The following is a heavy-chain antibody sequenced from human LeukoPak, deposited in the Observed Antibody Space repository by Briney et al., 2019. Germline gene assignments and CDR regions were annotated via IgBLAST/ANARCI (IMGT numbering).Heavy chain of an antibody. CDR2: IYYSGST. CDR3: ARDQGVTASLAADAFDI. V-gene: IGHV4-31*03. CDR1: GGSISSGGYY. J-gene: IGHJ3*02. Sequence: SQTLSLTCTVSGGSISSGGYYWSWIRQHPGKGLEWIGYIYYSGSTYYNPSLKSRVTISVDTSKNQFSLKLSSVTAADTAVYYCARDQGVTASLAADAFDIWGQGTMVTVSS. D-gene: IGHD2-21*02.